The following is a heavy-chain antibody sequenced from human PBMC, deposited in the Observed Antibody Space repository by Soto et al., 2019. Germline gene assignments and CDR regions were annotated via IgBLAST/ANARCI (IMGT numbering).Heavy chain of an antibody. D-gene: IGHD3-10*01. CDR3: ATVWFGESQH. CDR1: GSSFRDYY. J-gene: IGHJ1*01. V-gene: IGHV3-11*03. Sequence: GGSLRLSCVASGSSFRDYYLSWIRQSPGKGLEWLSYITSSSSYTHYADSVKGRFTISRDNAKNSLYLQMNSLRAEDTAMYYCATVWFGESQHWGQGTLVTVSS. CDR2: ITSSSSYT.